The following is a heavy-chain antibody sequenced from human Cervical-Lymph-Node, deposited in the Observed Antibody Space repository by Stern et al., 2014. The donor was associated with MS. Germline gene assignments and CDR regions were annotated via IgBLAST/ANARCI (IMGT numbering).Heavy chain of an antibody. V-gene: IGHV4-59*02. CDR1: GGSVSSHY. Sequence: VQLEESGPGLVKPSETLSLTCTGSGGSVSSHYWSWFRQTPGKGLEWIGYIFYSGSTNYNPPLKSRVTMSLDMSKNQFSLNLTSVTAADTAVYYCARGVNNWLDPWGQGTQVTVSS. CDR3: ARGVNNWLDP. CDR2: IFYSGST. J-gene: IGHJ5*02.